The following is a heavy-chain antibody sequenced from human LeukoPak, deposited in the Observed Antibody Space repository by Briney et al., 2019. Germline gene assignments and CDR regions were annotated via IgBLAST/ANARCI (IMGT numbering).Heavy chain of an antibody. CDR1: GFTFSKYT. V-gene: IGHV3-23*01. CDR2: IHGGGSGST. Sequence: PGGSLRLSCVASGFTFSKYTMSWVRQAPGKGLEWVSGIHGGGSGSTFYAESVEGRFTISRDNSENTLYLRMNSLRDEDTAIYYCAKDFTPDGIWDIDYWGRGTLITVSS. CDR3: AKDFTPDGIWDIDY. J-gene: IGHJ4*02. D-gene: IGHD1-14*01.